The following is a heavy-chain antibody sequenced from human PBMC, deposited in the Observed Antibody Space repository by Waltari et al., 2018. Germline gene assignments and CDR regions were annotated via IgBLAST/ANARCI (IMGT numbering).Heavy chain of an antibody. D-gene: IGHD3-22*01. Sequence: QVQLQQWGAGLLKPSETLSLTCAVYGGSFSGYYWRRIRQPPGKGLEWIGEINHSGSTNYNPSLKSRVTISVDTSKNQFSLKLSSVTAADTAVYYCARLRGGYDSSGYQHYWGQGTLVTVSS. CDR1: GGSFSGYY. J-gene: IGHJ4*02. V-gene: IGHV4-34*01. CDR2: INHSGST. CDR3: ARLRGGYDSSGYQHY.